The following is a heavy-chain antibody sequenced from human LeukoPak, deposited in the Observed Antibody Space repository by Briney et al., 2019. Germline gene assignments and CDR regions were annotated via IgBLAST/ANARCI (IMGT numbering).Heavy chain of an antibody. CDR1: GFTFSSYS. V-gene: IGHV3-21*01. CDR2: ISSSSSYI. D-gene: IGHD2-2*01. J-gene: IGHJ4*02. CDR3: ARDRATYCSSTSCYRRLDY. Sequence: GSLRLSCAASGFTFSSYSMNWVRQAPGKGLEWVSFISSSSSYIYYADSVKGRFTISRDNAKNSLYLQMNSLRAEGTAVYYCARDRATYCSSTSCYRRLDYWGQGTLVTVSS.